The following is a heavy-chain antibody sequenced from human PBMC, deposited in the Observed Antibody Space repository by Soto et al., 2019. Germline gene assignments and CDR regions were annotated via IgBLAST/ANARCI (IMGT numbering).Heavy chain of an antibody. Sequence: QVQLQESGPGLVKPSETLSLTCTVSGGSLSRYYWTWIRQSPGKGLEWIGYVYFSGNTNYNPSLKSRVTISIDTAKNKFSLRLASVTAADTAFYYCGSVRPSGYVLSWGQGTLVTVSS. D-gene: IGHD6-25*01. J-gene: IGHJ5*02. CDR1: GGSLSRYY. CDR2: VYFSGNT. CDR3: GSVRPSGYVLS. V-gene: IGHV4-59*01.